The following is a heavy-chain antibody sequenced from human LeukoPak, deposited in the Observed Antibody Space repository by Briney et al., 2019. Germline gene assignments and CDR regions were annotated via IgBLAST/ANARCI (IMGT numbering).Heavy chain of an antibody. V-gene: IGHV3-33*06. CDR3: AKELESSGYYYGSAFDI. Sequence: GGSLRLSCAASGFTFSSYGMHWVRQAPGKGLEWVAVIWYDGSNKYYADSVKGRFTISRDNSKNTLYLQMNSLRAEDTAVYYCAKELESSGYYYGSAFDIWGQGPMVTVSS. CDR2: IWYDGSNK. J-gene: IGHJ3*02. D-gene: IGHD3-22*01. CDR1: GFTFSSYG.